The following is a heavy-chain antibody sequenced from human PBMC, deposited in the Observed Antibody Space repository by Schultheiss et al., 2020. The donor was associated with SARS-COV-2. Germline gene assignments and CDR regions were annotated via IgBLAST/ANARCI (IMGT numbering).Heavy chain of an antibody. CDR3: ARKLALEWLLYRRDYYYGMDV. CDR2: IYATGST. Sequence: SQTLSLTCTVSGGSISSGSYYWSWIRQPAGKGLEWIGRIYATGSTYYNPSLKSRVTISVDTSKNQFSLKLSSVTAADTAVYYCARKLALEWLLYRRDYYYGMDVWGQGTTVTVSS. CDR1: GGSISSGSYY. D-gene: IGHD3-3*01. J-gene: IGHJ6*02. V-gene: IGHV4-61*02.